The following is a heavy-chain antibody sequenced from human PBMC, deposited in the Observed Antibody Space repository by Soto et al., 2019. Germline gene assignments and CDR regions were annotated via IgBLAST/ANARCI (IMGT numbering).Heavy chain of an antibody. CDR3: ARGPDYYDSSGYFVNAFHI. J-gene: IGHJ3*02. D-gene: IGHD3-22*01. V-gene: IGHV3-11*01. CDR1: GFTFSDYY. Sequence: GGSLRLSCAASGFTFSDYYMSWIRQAPGKGLEWVSDISSSGSTIYYADSVKGRFTISRDNSKNTLYLQMNSLRPEDTAVYYCARGPDYYDSSGYFVNAFHIWGQGTMVTVSS. CDR2: ISSSGSTI.